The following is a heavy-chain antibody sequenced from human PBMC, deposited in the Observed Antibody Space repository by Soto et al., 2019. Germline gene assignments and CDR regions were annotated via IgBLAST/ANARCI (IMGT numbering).Heavy chain of an antibody. J-gene: IGHJ6*02. D-gene: IGHD5-18*01. Sequence: EVQLVESGGGLVKPVGSLRLSCAASGFTFSNAWMSWVRQAPGKGLEWVGRIKSKTDGGTTDYAAPVKGRFTISRDDSKNTLYLQMNSLKTEDTAVYYCTTGAPWIQLSPYFYYGMDVWGQGTTVTVSS. CDR3: TTGAPWIQLSPYFYYGMDV. V-gene: IGHV3-15*07. CDR1: GFTFSNAW. CDR2: IKSKTDGGTT.